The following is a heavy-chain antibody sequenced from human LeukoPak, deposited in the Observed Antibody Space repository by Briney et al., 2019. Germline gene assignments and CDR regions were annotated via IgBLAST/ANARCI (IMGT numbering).Heavy chain of an antibody. V-gene: IGHV4-61*02. J-gene: IGHJ3*02. D-gene: IGHD7-27*01. CDR2: IYTSGNT. CDR3: ARDRAGDSFDI. Sequence: SQTLSLTCTVSGDSISSGNYYWTWIGQPAGKGLEWIGRIYTSGNTNYNPSLKSQVTISMDTSKNQFSLNLNFVTAADTAVYYCARDRAGDSFDIWGQGTMVTVSS. CDR1: GDSISSGNYY.